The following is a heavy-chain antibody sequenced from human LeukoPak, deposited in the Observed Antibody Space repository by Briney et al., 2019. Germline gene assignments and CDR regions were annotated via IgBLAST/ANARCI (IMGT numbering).Heavy chain of an antibody. CDR1: GGSFSGYY. Sequence: SETLSLTCAVYGGSFSGYYWSWLRQPPGKGLEWIGEINHSGSTNYNPSRKSRVTVSVDTSKNQYFLKLSSVAAADTAVYSGARSSRLFSGSIGDWGQGTLVTVSS. V-gene: IGHV4-34*01. CDR3: ARSSRLFSGSIGD. J-gene: IGHJ4*02. D-gene: IGHD3-10*01. CDR2: INHSGST.